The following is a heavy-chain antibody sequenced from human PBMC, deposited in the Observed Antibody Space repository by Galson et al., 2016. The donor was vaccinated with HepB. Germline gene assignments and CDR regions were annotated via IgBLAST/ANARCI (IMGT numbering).Heavy chain of an antibody. Sequence: SLRLSCAASGFTSSDYYMTWIRQAPGKGLEWVSSISSRGGSGIHYADSVKGRFTISSDNAKNSLFLQMNSLSAEDTAVYYRAKEHYFGSGSYFDNWGQGTLVTVSS. CDR3: AKEHYFGSGSYFDN. V-gene: IGHV3-11*01. D-gene: IGHD3-10*01. CDR1: GFTSSDYY. CDR2: ISSRGGSGI. J-gene: IGHJ4*02.